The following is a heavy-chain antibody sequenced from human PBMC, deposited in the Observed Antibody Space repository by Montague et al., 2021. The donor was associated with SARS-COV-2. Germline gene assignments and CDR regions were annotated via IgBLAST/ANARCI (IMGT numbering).Heavy chain of an antibody. Sequence: SETLSLTCTVSGGSISNYYWTWIRQPAGKGLEWIGRRYTSGSNTXXPSRKSRVTMSVDTSKNQFSLNVTSVTAADTAIYYCARESGYSSGWRYYYVMDVWGQGTTVTVS. J-gene: IGHJ6*02. CDR2: RYTSGSN. CDR1: GGSISNYY. D-gene: IGHD6-19*01. CDR3: ARESGYSSGWRYYYVMDV. V-gene: IGHV4-4*07.